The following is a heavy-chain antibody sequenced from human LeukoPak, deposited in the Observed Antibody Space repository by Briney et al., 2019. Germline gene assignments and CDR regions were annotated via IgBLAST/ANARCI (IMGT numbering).Heavy chain of an antibody. D-gene: IGHD3-10*01. V-gene: IGHV3-74*01. CDR1: GFTFSSYW. CDR3: ASVKRGLLWFGELKNAFDI. CDR2: INSDGSST. J-gene: IGHJ3*02. Sequence: GGSLRLSCAASGFTFSSYWMHWVRQAPGKGLVWVSRINSDGSSTSHADSVRGRFTISRDNAKNTLYLQMNSLRAEDTAVYYCASVKRGLLWFGELKNAFDIWGQGTMVTVSS.